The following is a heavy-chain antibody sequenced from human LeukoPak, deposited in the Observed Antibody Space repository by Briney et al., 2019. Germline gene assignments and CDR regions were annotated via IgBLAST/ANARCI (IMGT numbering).Heavy chain of an antibody. Sequence: PGGSLRLSCAASGFTFSSYAMHWVRQAPGKGLEWVAVISYDGSNKYYADSVKGRFTISRDNSKNTLYLQMNSLRAEDTAVYYCAKPGGIYYMDVWGKGTTVTVSS. J-gene: IGHJ6*03. V-gene: IGHV3-30-3*02. CDR2: ISYDGSNK. CDR3: AKPGGIYYMDV. CDR1: GFTFSSYA. D-gene: IGHD1-1*01.